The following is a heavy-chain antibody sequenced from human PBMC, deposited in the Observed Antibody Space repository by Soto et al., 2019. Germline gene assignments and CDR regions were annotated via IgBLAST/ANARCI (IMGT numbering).Heavy chain of an antibody. CDR3: ARGLRHYDFWSGYYNNWFDP. CDR1: GGSISTRSSY. D-gene: IGHD3-3*01. Sequence: SETLSLTCTVSGGSISTRSSYWGWIRQPPGKGLEWIGSIYYIGSTYYNPSLKSRVTISIDTSKNQFSLKLSSVTAADTAVYYCARGLRHYDFWSGYYNNWFDPWGQGTLVTVSS. CDR2: IYYIGST. J-gene: IGHJ5*02. V-gene: IGHV4-39*07.